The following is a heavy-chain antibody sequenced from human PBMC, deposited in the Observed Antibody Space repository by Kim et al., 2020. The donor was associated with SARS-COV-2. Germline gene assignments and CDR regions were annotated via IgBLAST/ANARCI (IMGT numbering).Heavy chain of an antibody. V-gene: IGHV4-34*01. CDR1: GGSFSGYY. CDR3: ARGGRVLWFGVPNWFDP. Sequence: SETLSLTCAVYGGSFSGYYWSWIRQPPGKGLEWIGEINHSGSTNYNPSLKSRVTISVDTSKNQFSLKLSSVTAADTAVYYCARGGRVLWFGVPNWFDPWGQGTLVTVSS. J-gene: IGHJ5*02. CDR2: INHSGST. D-gene: IGHD3-10*01.